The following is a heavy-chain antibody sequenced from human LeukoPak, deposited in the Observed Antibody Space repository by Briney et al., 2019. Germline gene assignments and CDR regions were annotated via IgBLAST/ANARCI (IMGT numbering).Heavy chain of an antibody. CDR3: ARDQSGSGGNNNDAFDI. CDR2: LHASGST. Sequence: ASETLSLTCSVSGGSISNYYWNWIRQPAGKGLEWIGRLHASGSTRYNPSFGTRVTMSADTSKNQLSLKLTSVTAADTALYFCARDQSGSGGNNNDAFDIWGQGTMVNVYS. V-gene: IGHV4-4*07. J-gene: IGHJ3*02. D-gene: IGHD3-16*01. CDR1: GGSISNYY.